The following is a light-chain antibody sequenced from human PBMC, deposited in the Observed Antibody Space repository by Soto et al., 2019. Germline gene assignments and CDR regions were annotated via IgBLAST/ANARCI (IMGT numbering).Light chain of an antibody. CDR3: CSYAGSSTYV. CDR1: SSDVGGYNF. V-gene: IGLV2-11*01. Sequence: QSVLTQPRSVSGSPGQSVTISCTGTSSDVGGYNFVSWYQQHPGKAPKLMIYDVSKRPSGVPDRFSGSKSGNTASLTISGLQAEDEADYCCCSYAGSSTYVFGTGTKVPVL. CDR2: DVS. J-gene: IGLJ1*01.